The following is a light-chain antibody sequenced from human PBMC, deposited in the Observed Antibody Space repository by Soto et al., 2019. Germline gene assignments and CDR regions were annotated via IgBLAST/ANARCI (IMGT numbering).Light chain of an antibody. CDR3: QQYGSSGT. J-gene: IGKJ1*01. Sequence: EIVLTQSPVTLSLSPGERATLSCRASQSFRTYLAWYQVKPGQAPRLLIYGASNRATGIPDRFSGSGSGTDFTLTISRLEPEDFAVYYCQQYGSSGTFGQGTKVDIK. V-gene: IGKV3-20*01. CDR2: GAS. CDR1: QSFRTY.